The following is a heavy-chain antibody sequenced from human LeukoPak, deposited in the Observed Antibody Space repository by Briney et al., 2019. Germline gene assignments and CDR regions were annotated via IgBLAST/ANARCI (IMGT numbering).Heavy chain of an antibody. CDR2: INHSGST. CDR3: ARGKRYFDWTPNI. V-gene: IGHV4-34*01. Sequence: TSETLSLTCAVHGGSFSGYYWSWIRQPPGKGLEWIGEINHSGSTNYNPSLKSRVTISVDTSKNQFPLKLSSVTAADTAVYYCARGKRYFDWTPNIWGQGTMVTVSS. CDR1: GGSFSGYY. J-gene: IGHJ3*02. D-gene: IGHD3-9*01.